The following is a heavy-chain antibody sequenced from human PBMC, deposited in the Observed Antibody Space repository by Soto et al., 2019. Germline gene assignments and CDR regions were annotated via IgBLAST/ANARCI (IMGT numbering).Heavy chain of an antibody. V-gene: IGHV3-23*01. J-gene: IGHJ4*02. Sequence: PGGSLRLSCAASGFTFISYAMSWVRQAPGKGLEWVSAISGSGGSTYYADSVKGRFTITRDNSKNTLYLQMNSLRAEDTAVYYCAKGPYDSSGYYLDYWGQGTLVTVSS. D-gene: IGHD3-22*01. CDR3: AKGPYDSSGYYLDY. CDR2: ISGSGGST. CDR1: GFTFISYA.